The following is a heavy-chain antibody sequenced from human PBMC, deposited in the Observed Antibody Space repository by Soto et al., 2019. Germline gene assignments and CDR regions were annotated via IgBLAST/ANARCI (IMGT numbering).Heavy chain of an antibody. CDR1: GFILSILA. D-gene: IGHD7-27*01. CDR2: ISGSGGST. Sequence: GGSLRLSRAADGFILSILAIGWVRQSPGKGLEWVATISGSGGSTYYADAVKGRFSISRDNSMGTLYLQMKSLRVEDTAIYYCAKEVSLGSTVDLGYRGPGTLVTVSS. V-gene: IGHV3-23*01. J-gene: IGHJ4*02. CDR3: AKEVSLGSTVDLGY.